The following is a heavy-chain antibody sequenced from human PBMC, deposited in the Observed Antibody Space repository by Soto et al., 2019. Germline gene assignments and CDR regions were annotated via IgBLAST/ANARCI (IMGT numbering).Heavy chain of an antibody. CDR2: IYYSGST. CDR1: GGSISGYC. V-gene: IGHV4-59*01. D-gene: IGHD3-3*01. J-gene: IGHJ6*02. CDR3: ARGNYDFWSGYYYYYYGMDV. Sequence: SETLSLTCTVSGGSISGYCWSWIRQPPGKGLEWIGYIYYSGSTNYNPSLKSRVTISVDTSKNQFSLKLSSVTAADTAVYYCARGNYDFWSGYYYYYYGMDVWGQGTTVTVSS.